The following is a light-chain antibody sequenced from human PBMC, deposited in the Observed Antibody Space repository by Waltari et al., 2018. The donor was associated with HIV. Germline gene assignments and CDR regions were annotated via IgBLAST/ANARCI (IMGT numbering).Light chain of an antibody. CDR2: AAS. V-gene: IGKV3-15*01. CDR1: QSVGNN. CDR3: HQYDVWPLT. Sequence: EIVMTQSPATLSVSPGEGATLSCRASQSVGNNLGWYQQKPGQAPRLLIYAASTRATDIPARFSGTGYGTEFTLTISSLQSEDCAVYHCHQYDVWPLTFGGGTKVEI. J-gene: IGKJ4*01.